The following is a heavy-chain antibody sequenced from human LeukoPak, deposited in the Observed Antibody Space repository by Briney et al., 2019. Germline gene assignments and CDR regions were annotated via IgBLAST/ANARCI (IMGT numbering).Heavy chain of an antibody. D-gene: IGHD3-10*01. CDR3: AKSGGLSGSGRLSMDV. CDR2: ISGSGGST. V-gene: IGHV3-23*01. J-gene: IGHJ6*02. CDR1: GFTSSSYA. Sequence: SGGSLRLSCAASGFTSSSYAMSWVRQAPGKGLEWVSAISGSGGSTYYADSVKGRFTISRDNSINTLYLQMSSLRAEDAAVYYCAKSGGLSGSGRLSMDVWGQGTTVTVSS.